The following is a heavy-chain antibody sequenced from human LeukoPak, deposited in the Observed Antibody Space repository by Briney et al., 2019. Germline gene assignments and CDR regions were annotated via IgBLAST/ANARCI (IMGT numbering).Heavy chain of an antibody. Sequence: GGSLRLSCAASGFTFSSYEMNWVRQAPGKGLEWVSYIDSSGGYMFYADSVKGRFTISRDNAKNSLFLQMNSLRAEDTAVYYCAKVRGATGAFDIWGQGTMVTVSS. CDR3: AKVRGATGAFDI. V-gene: IGHV3-21*05. J-gene: IGHJ3*02. CDR1: GFTFSSYE. D-gene: IGHD1-26*01. CDR2: IDSSGGYM.